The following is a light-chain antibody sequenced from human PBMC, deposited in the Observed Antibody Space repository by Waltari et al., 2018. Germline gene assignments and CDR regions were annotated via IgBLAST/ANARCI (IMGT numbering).Light chain of an antibody. CDR3: AAWDDTLSHWV. CDR1: SSKIGDNY. V-gene: IGLV1-47*01. Sequence: QSVLTQPPSASGTPGKRVTISCSGSSSKIGDNYVYWYQHLPGTAPKLLIFSNTQRPSGVRDRFSGSKSGTSASLAISGLRSEDEGDYYCAAWDDTLSHWVFGGGTKLTVL. CDR2: SNT. J-gene: IGLJ3*02.